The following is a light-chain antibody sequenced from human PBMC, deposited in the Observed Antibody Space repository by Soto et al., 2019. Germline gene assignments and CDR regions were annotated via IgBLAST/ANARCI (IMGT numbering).Light chain of an antibody. CDR3: QQYGDSLWT. CDR2: NSS. V-gene: IGKV3-20*01. CDR1: QSVGSTY. J-gene: IGKJ1*01. Sequence: EMVLTQSPGTLSLSPGERATLSCRASQSVGSTYIAWYQQKPRQAPRLVIYNSSIRAAGIPDRFSGSGSGTDFTLTISRLEPEDFAVYYCQQYGDSLWTFGQGTQVEIK.